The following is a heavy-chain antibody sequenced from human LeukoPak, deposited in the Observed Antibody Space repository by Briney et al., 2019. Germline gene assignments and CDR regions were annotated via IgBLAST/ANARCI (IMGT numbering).Heavy chain of an antibody. CDR2: INAGNGNT. D-gene: IGHD2-2*01. CDR1: GYTFTSYA. J-gene: IGHJ6*04. Sequence: GASVKVSCKASGYTFTSYAMHWVRQAPGQRLEWMGWINAGNGNTKYSQKFQGRVTITRDTSASTAYMELSSLRSEDTAVYYCARGGEDCSSTSCYAGYYYGMDVWSKGTTVTVSS. CDR3: ARGGEDCSSTSCYAGYYYGMDV. V-gene: IGHV1-3*01.